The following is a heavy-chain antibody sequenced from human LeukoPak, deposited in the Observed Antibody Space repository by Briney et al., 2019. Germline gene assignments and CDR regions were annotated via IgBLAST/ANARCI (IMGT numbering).Heavy chain of an antibody. CDR1: GYRFTSYW. J-gene: IGHJ4*02. Sequence: GESLKISCKGSGYRFTSYWISWVRQMPGKGLEWMGNIDPSDSYSNDSPSFQGHVTISADKSISTAYLQWSSLKASDTAMYYCARIGRWFGETRPSFFDYWGQGTLVTVSS. D-gene: IGHD3-10*01. CDR2: IDPSDSYS. V-gene: IGHV5-10-1*01. CDR3: ARIGRWFGETRPSFFDY.